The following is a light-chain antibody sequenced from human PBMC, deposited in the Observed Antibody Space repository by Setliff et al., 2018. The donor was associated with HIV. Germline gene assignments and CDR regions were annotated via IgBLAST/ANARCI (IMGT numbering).Light chain of an antibody. CDR1: SSDVGGYNY. Sequence: QSALTQPASVSGSPGQSITISCTGTSSDVGGYNYVSWYQQHPGKAPELMIYDVGNRPSGVSNRFSSSKSGNTASLTISGLQAEDEADYYCASYTSSSTWVFGGGTKVTVL. CDR2: DVG. J-gene: IGLJ3*02. CDR3: ASYTSSSTWV. V-gene: IGLV2-14*01.